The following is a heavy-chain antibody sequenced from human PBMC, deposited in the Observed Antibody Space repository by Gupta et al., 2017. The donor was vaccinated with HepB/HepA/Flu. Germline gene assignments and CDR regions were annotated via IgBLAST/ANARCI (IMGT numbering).Heavy chain of an antibody. CDR2: IYYSGST. D-gene: IGHD5-24*01. J-gene: IGHJ4*02. V-gene: IGHV4-39*01. CDR3: ARHVHPTRLGRWLQPREYYFDY. CDR1: GGSISSSSYY. Sequence: QLQLQESGPGLVKPSETLSLTCTVSGGSISSSSYYWGWIRQPPGKGLEWIGSIYYSGSTYYNPSLKSRVTISVDTSKNQFSLKLSSVTAADTAVYYCARHVHPTRLGRWLQPREYYFDYWGQGTLVTVSS.